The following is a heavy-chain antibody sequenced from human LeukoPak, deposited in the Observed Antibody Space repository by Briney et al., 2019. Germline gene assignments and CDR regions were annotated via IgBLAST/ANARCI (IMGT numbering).Heavy chain of an antibody. CDR3: ATNVLRYFDWHYAFDI. J-gene: IGHJ3*02. CDR2: ISGSGGST. V-gene: IGHV3-23*01. Sequence: GGSLRLSCAASRFTFSSYAMSWVRQAPGKGLEGVSAISGSGGSTYYADSVKGRFTISRDNSKNTLYLQMNSLRAEDTAVYYCATNVLRYFDWHYAFDIWGQGTMVTVSS. CDR1: RFTFSSYA. D-gene: IGHD3-9*01.